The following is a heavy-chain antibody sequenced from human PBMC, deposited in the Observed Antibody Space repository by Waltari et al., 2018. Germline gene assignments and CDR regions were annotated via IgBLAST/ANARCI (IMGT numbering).Heavy chain of an antibody. CDR1: GFTLTTYA. CDR3: TKGWGDY. D-gene: IGHD7-27*01. J-gene: IGHJ4*02. Sequence: EGQLLESGGGLVQPGGSLRLTCAASGFTLTTYAMGGVRQPPGEGLEWVSGMVGGGDSTYYADSVKGRFTISRDSAKNTLYLQMNSLRAEDTAVYYCTKGWGDYWGQGTLVTVSS. CDR2: MVGGGDST. V-gene: IGHV3-23*01.